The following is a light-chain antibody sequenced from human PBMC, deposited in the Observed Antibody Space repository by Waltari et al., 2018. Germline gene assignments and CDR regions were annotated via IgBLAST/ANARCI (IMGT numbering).Light chain of an antibody. Sequence: QSALTQPASVSGSPGQSVTISCTGTSSDIGAYKYVSWYQQQPGKAPKLMIYDVSKRPSGVSKRFSGSKSGNTASLTISGLRSEDEADYYCSSFARSSTLFGGGTKLTVL. CDR2: DVS. CDR1: SSDIGAYKY. V-gene: IGLV2-14*01. CDR3: SSFARSSTL. J-gene: IGLJ2*01.